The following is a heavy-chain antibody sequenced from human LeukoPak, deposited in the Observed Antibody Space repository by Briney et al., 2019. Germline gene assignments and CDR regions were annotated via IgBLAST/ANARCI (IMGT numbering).Heavy chain of an antibody. J-gene: IGHJ4*02. CDR1: GFTFSSYA. D-gene: IGHD6-13*01. CDR2: ISYDGSNK. V-gene: IGHV3-30*04. Sequence: GRSLRLSCAASGFTFSSYAMHWVRQAPGKGLEWVAVISYDGSNKYYADSVKGRFTISRDNSKNTLYLQMNSLRAEDTAVYYCAKEGEGYSSSWQHYYFDYWGQGTLVTVSS. CDR3: AKEGEGYSSSWQHYYFDY.